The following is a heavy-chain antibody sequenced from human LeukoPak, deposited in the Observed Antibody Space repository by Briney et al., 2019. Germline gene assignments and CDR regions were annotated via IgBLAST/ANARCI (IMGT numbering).Heavy chain of an antibody. CDR3: AGDSSGYYYACDI. V-gene: IGHV3-11*01. D-gene: IGHD3-22*01. Sequence: PGGSLRLSCAASGFTFSDYYMSWIRQAPGKGLEWVSYISSSGSTIYYADSVKGRFTISRDNAKNSLYLQMNSLRDEDTAVYYCAGDSSGYYYACDIWGQGTMVTVSS. CDR1: GFTFSDYY. CDR2: ISSSGSTI. J-gene: IGHJ3*02.